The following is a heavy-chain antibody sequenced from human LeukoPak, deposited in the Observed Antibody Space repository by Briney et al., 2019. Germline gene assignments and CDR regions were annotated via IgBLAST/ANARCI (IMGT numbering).Heavy chain of an antibody. Sequence: GESLKISCKGSGYSFTSYWIGWVRQMPGKGLEWMGIIYPGDSDTRYSPSFQGQVTISADKSISTAYLQWSSLKASDTAMYYCARGPPCVNYDFWSGYFDIDYWGQGTLVTVSS. CDR3: ARGPPCVNYDFWSGYFDIDY. D-gene: IGHD3-3*01. J-gene: IGHJ4*02. CDR1: GYSFTSYW. V-gene: IGHV5-51*01. CDR2: IYPGDSDT.